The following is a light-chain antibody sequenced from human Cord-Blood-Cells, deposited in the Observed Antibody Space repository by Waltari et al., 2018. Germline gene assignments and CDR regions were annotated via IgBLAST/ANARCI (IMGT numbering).Light chain of an antibody. V-gene: IGKV4-1*01. J-gene: IGKJ4*01. CDR3: QQYYSTPLT. Sequence: DIVMTQSSDSLAVSLGGRAAINCQSSKSVLYSSNNKNYLAWYQQKPGQTPKLLIYWASTRESGVPDRFSGSGSGTDFTLTISSLQAEDVAVYYCQQYYSTPLTFGGGTKVEIK. CDR2: WAS. CDR1: KSVLYSSNNKNY.